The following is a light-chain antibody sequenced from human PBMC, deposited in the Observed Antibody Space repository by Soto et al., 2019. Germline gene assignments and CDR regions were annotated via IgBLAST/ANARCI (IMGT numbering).Light chain of an antibody. CDR2: GAS. V-gene: IGKV1-6*01. CDR3: LHDYGYPRT. CDR1: QGVRSD. Sequence: AIQMTQSPSSLSASVGERVTITCRASQGVRSDLGWYQQKPGKAPKLLIYGASRLQSGVPARFSGSGSGTDFILTISSLQPEDFATYYCLHDYGYPRTFGQGTKVEIK. J-gene: IGKJ1*01.